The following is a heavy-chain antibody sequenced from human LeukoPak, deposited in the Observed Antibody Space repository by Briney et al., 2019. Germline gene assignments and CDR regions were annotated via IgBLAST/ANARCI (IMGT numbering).Heavy chain of an antibody. CDR3: AKDTGYSGLYAFDI. D-gene: IGHD5-12*01. J-gene: IGHJ3*02. CDR2: IWYDGSNK. Sequence: GSLRLSCAASGFTFSSYAMHWVRQAPGKGLEWVAVIWYDGSNKYYADSVKGRFTISRDNSKNTLYLQMNSLRAEDTAVYYCAKDTGYSGLYAFDIWGQGTMVTVSS. CDR1: GFTFSSYA. V-gene: IGHV3-33*06.